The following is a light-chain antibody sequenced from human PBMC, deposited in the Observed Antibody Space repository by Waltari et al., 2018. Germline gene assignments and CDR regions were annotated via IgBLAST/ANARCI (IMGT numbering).Light chain of an antibody. CDR1: QSILYTFHNKNH. CDR3: HQYYIPPIT. Sequence: DIVMTQSPDSLAVSLGARASINCTPSQSILYTFHNKNHLAWYQQKLGQPPRLLISWASTREGGVPARFSGSGSGTHFTLTISSLQAEDVAVYYCHQYYIPPITFGGGTKVEIK. V-gene: IGKV4-1*01. CDR2: WAS. J-gene: IGKJ4*01.